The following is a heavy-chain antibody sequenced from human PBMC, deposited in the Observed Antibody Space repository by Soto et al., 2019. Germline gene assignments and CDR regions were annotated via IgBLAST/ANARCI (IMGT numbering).Heavy chain of an antibody. V-gene: IGHV3-30*18. J-gene: IGHJ4*02. CDR1: GFTFSSYG. CDR2: ISYDGSNK. Sequence: GGSLRLSCAASGFTFSSYGMHWVRQAPGKGLEWVAVISYDGSNKYYADSVKGRFTISRDNSKNTLYLQMNSLRAEDTAVYYCAKDFGGNSGYFDYWGQGTLVTVS. D-gene: IGHD2-21*02. CDR3: AKDFGGNSGYFDY.